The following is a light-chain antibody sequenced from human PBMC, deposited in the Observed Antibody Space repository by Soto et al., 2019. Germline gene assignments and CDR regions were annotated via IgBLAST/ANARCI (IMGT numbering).Light chain of an antibody. J-gene: IGLJ1*01. CDR3: VSYTSSTTYV. V-gene: IGLV2-14*03. CDR2: DVA. Sequence: QSALTQPASVSDSPGQSITISCTGTSSDVGGSNFVSWYQQHPGKPPKLIIYDVANRPSGVSNRFSGSKSGSTASLIISGLQTEDEADYYCVSYTSSTTYVFGTGTKVTVL. CDR1: SSDVGGSNF.